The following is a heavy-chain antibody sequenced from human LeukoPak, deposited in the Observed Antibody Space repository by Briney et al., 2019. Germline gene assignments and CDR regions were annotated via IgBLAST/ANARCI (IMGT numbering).Heavy chain of an antibody. CDR2: ISGSGGST. CDR3: AKDREYYYDSSGYP. J-gene: IGHJ5*02. D-gene: IGHD3-22*01. Sequence: PGGSLRLSCAASGFTFSNAWMSWVRQAPGKGLEWVSAISGSGGSTYYADSVKGRFTISRDNSKNTLYLQMNSLRAEDTAVYYCAKDREYYYDSSGYPLGQGTLVTVSS. V-gene: IGHV3-23*01. CDR1: GFTFSNAW.